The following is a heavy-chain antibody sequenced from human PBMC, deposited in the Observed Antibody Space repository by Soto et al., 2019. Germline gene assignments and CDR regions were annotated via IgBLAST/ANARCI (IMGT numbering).Heavy chain of an antibody. V-gene: IGHV4-39*01. CDR1: GGSISISTHY. J-gene: IGHJ5*02. CDR2: IHYSGST. Sequence: QLRLQESGPGVVQASDTLSLTCAVSGGSISISTHYWGWIRHPPGKGLEWIGIIHYSGSTYYNPSLKSRVNIASDTSNNQFALRLTSVTAADRAVYFCARRGMSVDSYDPWGQGTLVTVSS. CDR3: ARRGMSVDSYDP. D-gene: IGHD3-10*01.